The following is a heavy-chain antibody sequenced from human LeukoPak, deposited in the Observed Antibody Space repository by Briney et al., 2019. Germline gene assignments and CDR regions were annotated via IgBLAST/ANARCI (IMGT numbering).Heavy chain of an antibody. CDR2: IYYSGST. J-gene: IGHJ4*02. V-gene: IGHV4-39*01. Sequence: SETLSLTCTVSGGSISSSSYYWDWIRQPSGKGLEWIGSIYYSGSTYYNPSLKSRVTISVDTSKNQFSLKLSSVTAADTAVYYCARHAGAAMVRPFDSWGQGTLVTVSS. CDR3: ARHAGAAMVRPFDS. D-gene: IGHD5-18*01. CDR1: GGSISSSSYY.